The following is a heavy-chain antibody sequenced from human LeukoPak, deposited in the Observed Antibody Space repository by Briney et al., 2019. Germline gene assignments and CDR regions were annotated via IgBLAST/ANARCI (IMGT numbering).Heavy chain of an antibody. D-gene: IGHD6-13*01. V-gene: IGHV3-64D*06. CDR1: GFTFSSHA. CDR3: ARDLAAVADY. Sequence: GGSLRLSCSASGFTFSSHAMHWVRQAPGKGLEYVSAISGNGAKTYYADSVRGRFTISRDNSKNTLYLQMSSLRAEDTAVYYCARDLAAVADYWGQGTLVTVSS. CDR2: ISGNGAKT. J-gene: IGHJ4*02.